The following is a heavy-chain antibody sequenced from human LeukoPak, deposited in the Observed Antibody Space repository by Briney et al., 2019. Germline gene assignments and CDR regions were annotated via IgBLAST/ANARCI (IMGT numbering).Heavy chain of an antibody. CDR1: GYSISSGYY. J-gene: IGHJ5*02. Sequence: SETLSLTCTVSGYSISSGYYWGWIRQPPGKGLEWIGSMYHSGSTNYNPSLKSRVTISVDTSKNQFSLKLSSVTAADTAVYYCARLPRKVRGVIWAYNWFDPWGQGTLVTVSS. V-gene: IGHV4-38-2*02. CDR2: MYHSGST. D-gene: IGHD3-10*01. CDR3: ARLPRKVRGVIWAYNWFDP.